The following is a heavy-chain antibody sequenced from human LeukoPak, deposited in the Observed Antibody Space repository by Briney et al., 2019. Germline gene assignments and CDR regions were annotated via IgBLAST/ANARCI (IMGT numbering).Heavy chain of an antibody. V-gene: IGHV3-74*01. Sequence: GGSLRLSCAASGFTLSTYWMHWVRQGPGKGLVWVSRINSDGSSTSYADSVKGRFTISRDNAKNTVYLQMNSLRAEDTAVYYCVRGRICSSGGCYGDYWGQGTLVTVSS. CDR3: VRGRICSSGGCYGDY. CDR2: INSDGSST. D-gene: IGHD2-15*01. J-gene: IGHJ4*02. CDR1: GFTLSTYW.